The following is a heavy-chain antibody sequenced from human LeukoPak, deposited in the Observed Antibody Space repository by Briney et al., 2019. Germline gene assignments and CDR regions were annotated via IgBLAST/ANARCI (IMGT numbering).Heavy chain of an antibody. CDR1: GGSISSYY. CDR2: IYYSGST. J-gene: IGHJ6*02. D-gene: IGHD4-17*01. Sequence: SETLSLTCTVSGGSISSYYWSWIRQPPGKGPEWIGYIYYSGSTNYNPSLKSRVTISVDTSKNQFSLKLSSVTAADTAVYYCARDTVRGYYYGMDVWGQGTTVTVSS. CDR3: ARDTVRGYYYGMDV. V-gene: IGHV4-59*01.